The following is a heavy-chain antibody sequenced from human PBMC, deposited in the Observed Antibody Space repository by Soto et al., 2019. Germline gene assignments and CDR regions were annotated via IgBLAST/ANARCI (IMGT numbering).Heavy chain of an antibody. CDR3: ARVEAAGGAGGAFDI. Sequence: ASVKVSCKASGYTFTSYAMHWVRQAPGQRLEWMGWINAGNGNTKYSQKFQGRVTITRDTSASTAYMELSSLRSEDTAVYLGARVEAAGGAGGAFDIWGQGTMVTVSS. CDR2: INAGNGNT. V-gene: IGHV1-3*01. CDR1: GYTFTSYA. D-gene: IGHD6-13*01. J-gene: IGHJ3*02.